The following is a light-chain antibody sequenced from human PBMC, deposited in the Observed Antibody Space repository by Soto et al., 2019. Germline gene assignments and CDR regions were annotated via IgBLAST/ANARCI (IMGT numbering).Light chain of an antibody. CDR2: GAS. CDR3: QQYGSSIT. Sequence: EIGLTQSASTLSSFPGDRVTLSCRASQSISSNYLAWYQQKPGQSPRLLIYGASSRATGIPDRFSGRGSGTDFTLTISRLQPEDFAVYYCQQYGSSITFGQGTRLEIK. CDR1: QSISSNY. J-gene: IGKJ5*01. V-gene: IGKV3-20*01.